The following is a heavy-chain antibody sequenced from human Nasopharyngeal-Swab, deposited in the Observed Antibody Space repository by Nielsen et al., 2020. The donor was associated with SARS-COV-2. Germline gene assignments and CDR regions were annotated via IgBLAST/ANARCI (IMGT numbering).Heavy chain of an antibody. CDR3: ARDQWLVHYFDY. J-gene: IGHJ4*02. CDR2: ISANNGST. D-gene: IGHD6-19*01. Sequence: ASVKVSCKASGYTFINYGLSWVRQAPGQGLEWVGWISANNGSTNYAQKFRGRVTMTTDTSTSTAYMELRSLRSDDTAIYYCARDQWLVHYFDYWGQGTLVTVSS. CDR1: GYTFINYG. V-gene: IGHV1-18*01.